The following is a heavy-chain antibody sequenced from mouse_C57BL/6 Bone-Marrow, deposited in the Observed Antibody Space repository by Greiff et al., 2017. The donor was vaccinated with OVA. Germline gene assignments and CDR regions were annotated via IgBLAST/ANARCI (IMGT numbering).Heavy chain of an antibody. CDR1: GISITTGNYR. Sequence: DVQLQESGPGLVKPSQTVFLTCTVTGISITTGNYRWSWIRQFPGNKLEWIGYIYYSGTITYNPSLTSRTTITRDTPKNQFFLEMNSLTAEDTATYYCARDGGYYPYYYAMDDWGQGTSVTVSS. CDR2: IYYSGTI. D-gene: IGHD2-3*01. J-gene: IGHJ4*01. V-gene: IGHV3-5*01. CDR3: ARDGGYYPYYYAMDD.